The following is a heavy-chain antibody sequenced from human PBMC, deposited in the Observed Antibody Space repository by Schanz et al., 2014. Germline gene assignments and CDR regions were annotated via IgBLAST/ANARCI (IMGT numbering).Heavy chain of an antibody. J-gene: IGHJ3*02. V-gene: IGHV3-23*03. CDR1: GLIFSNYV. CDR3: AKGRFGELSAFDI. CDR2: INSDGTKR. Sequence: EVQLLESGGGLVQPGGSLKLSCAASGLIFSNYVMSWVRQAPGKGLEWVAFINSDGTKRFYADSVKSRFTISRDNSKNTLYLQMNSLRAEDTAVYYCAKGRFGELSAFDIWGQGTMVTVSS. D-gene: IGHD3-10*01.